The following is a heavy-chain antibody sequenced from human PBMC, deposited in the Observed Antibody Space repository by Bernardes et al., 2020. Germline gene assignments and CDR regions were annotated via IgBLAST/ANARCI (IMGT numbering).Heavy chain of an antibody. J-gene: IGHJ5*02. Sequence: SETLSLTCSVSGAYVSSGRYYWSWIRQPTGKGLEWSGYIFNSDSGDTNYNPSLKSRVNISADTSKNQFSLELTSVTAADTAIYYCARGRYSWNDGNWFDPWGQGNLVTVSS. V-gene: IGHV4-61*01. CDR3: ARGRYSWNDGNWFDP. CDR2: IFNSDSGDT. D-gene: IGHD1-1*01. CDR1: GAYVSSGRYY.